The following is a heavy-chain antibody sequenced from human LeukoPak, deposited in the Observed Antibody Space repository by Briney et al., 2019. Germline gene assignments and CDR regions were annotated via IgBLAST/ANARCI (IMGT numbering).Heavy chain of an antibody. CDR1: GFTFSSYA. D-gene: IGHD3-16*01. Sequence: GGSLTLSCAASGFTFSSYAMSWVRQAPGKGLEWVSAISGSGGSTYYADSVKGRFIISRDNSKNTLYLQMNSLRAEDTAVYYCAKVGAVIGYYYYYMDVWGKGTTVTVSS. CDR3: AKVGAVIGYYYYYMDV. V-gene: IGHV3-23*01. J-gene: IGHJ6*03. CDR2: ISGSGGST.